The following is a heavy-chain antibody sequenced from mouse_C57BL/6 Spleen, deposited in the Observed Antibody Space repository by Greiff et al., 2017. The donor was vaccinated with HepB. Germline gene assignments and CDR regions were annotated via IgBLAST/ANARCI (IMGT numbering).Heavy chain of an antibody. CDR3: TTKGVTTRAMDY. CDR2: IDPEDGDT. V-gene: IGHV14-1*01. CDR1: GFNIKDYY. D-gene: IGHD2-2*01. Sequence: VQLQQSGAELVRPGASVKLSCTASGFNIKDYYMHWVKQRPEQGLEWIGRIDPEDGDTEYAPKFQGKATMTADTSSNTAYLQLSSLTSEDTAVYYCTTKGVTTRAMDYWGQGTSVTVSS. J-gene: IGHJ4*01.